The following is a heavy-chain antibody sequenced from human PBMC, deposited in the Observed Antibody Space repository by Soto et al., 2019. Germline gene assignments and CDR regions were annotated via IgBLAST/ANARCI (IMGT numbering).Heavy chain of an antibody. Sequence: GGSLRLSCAASGFTFSSYAMHWVRQAPGKGLEWVAVISYDGSNKYYADSVKGRFTISRDNSKNTLYLQMNSLRAEDTAVYYCASVQQLVSLDAFDIWGQGTMVTVSS. CDR2: ISYDGSNK. CDR1: GFTFSSYA. J-gene: IGHJ3*02. CDR3: ASVQQLVSLDAFDI. D-gene: IGHD6-13*01. V-gene: IGHV3-30*04.